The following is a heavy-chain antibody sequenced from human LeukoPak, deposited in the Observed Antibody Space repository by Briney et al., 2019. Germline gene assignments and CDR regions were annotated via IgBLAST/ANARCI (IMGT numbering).Heavy chain of an antibody. CDR1: GYSFTSYW. V-gene: IGHV5-10-1*01. D-gene: IGHD3-3*01. CDR3: ASDYFWSGSHRYYAMDV. CDR2: IDPSDSYT. J-gene: IGHJ6*02. Sequence: GESLRISCKGSGYSFTSYWISWVRQMPGKGLEWMGRIDPSDSYTNYSPSFQGHVTISADKSISTAYLQWSSLKASDTATYYCASDYFWSGSHRYYAMDVWGQGTTVTVSS.